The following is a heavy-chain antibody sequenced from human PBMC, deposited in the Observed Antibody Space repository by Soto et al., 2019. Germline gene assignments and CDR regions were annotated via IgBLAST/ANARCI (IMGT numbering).Heavy chain of an antibody. Sequence: ASVKVSCKALGYKFTTYFIHWVRQAPGQGLEWMGMTHPSGDTGYGQKFRGRVTMTIDTSTTTAYMELRNLTSEDTAIYFSVRGYCTTTPCSGDFQHWGQGTLVTVSS. V-gene: IGHV1-46*01. CDR1: GYKFTTYF. CDR2: THPSGDT. J-gene: IGHJ1*01. CDR3: VRGYCTTTPCSGDFQH. D-gene: IGHD2-8*01.